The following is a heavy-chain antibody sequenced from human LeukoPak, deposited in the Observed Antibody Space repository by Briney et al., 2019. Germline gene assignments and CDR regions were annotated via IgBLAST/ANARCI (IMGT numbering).Heavy chain of an antibody. V-gene: IGHV4-4*07. CDR3: ARERAYYYDSSGYHYGMDV. Sequence: PSETLSLTCTVSGGSISSYYWSWIRQPAGKGLDWIGRIYTSGSTNYNPSLKSRVTMSVDTSKNQFSLKLSSVTAADTAVYYCARERAYYYDSSGYHYGMDVWGQGTTVTVSS. J-gene: IGHJ6*02. CDR2: IYTSGST. D-gene: IGHD3-22*01. CDR1: GGSISSYY.